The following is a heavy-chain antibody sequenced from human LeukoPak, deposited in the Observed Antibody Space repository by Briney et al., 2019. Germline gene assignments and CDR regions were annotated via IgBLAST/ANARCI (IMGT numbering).Heavy chain of an antibody. D-gene: IGHD4-17*01. V-gene: IGHV3-23*01. CDR1: GFTFSSYA. CDR2: ISGSGGST. Sequence: GGSLRLSCAASGFTFSSYAMSWVRQAPGKGLEWVSAISGSGGSTYYADSVKGRFAISRDNSKNTLYLQMNSLRAEDTAVYYCAKDQLHGDEVDYFDYWGQGTLVTVSS. CDR3: AKDQLHGDEVDYFDY. J-gene: IGHJ4*02.